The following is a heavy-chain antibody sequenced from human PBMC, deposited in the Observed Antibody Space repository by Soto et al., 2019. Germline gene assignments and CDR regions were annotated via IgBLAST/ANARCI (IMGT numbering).Heavy chain of an antibody. Sequence: QVQLVESGGGLVNPGGSLRLSCADSGFSFSDSYMSWVRQAPGKGLEWVSYISGTSGYTGYADSVKGRFTISRDNAKNSLYLQMNSLRVEDTAVYYCARDRGGYGPPDVWGQGTTVTVSS. CDR3: ARDRGGYGPPDV. J-gene: IGHJ6*02. CDR2: ISGTSGYT. V-gene: IGHV3-11*06. CDR1: GFSFSDSY. D-gene: IGHD3-16*01.